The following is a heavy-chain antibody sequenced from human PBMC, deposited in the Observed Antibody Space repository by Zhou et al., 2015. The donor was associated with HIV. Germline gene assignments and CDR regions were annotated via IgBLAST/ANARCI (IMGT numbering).Heavy chain of an antibody. Sequence: QVQLVQSGAEVKKPGSSVKVSCKASGGTFSSYAISWVRQAPGQGLEWMGGIIPIFGTANYAQKFQGRVTITADESTSTAYMELSSLRSEDTAVYYCARARPTYYYGSGSLYFDYWGQGTLVTVSS. D-gene: IGHD3-10*01. CDR2: IIPIFGTA. CDR1: GGTFSSYA. CDR3: ARARPTYYYGSGSLYFDY. V-gene: IGHV1-69*01. J-gene: IGHJ4*02.